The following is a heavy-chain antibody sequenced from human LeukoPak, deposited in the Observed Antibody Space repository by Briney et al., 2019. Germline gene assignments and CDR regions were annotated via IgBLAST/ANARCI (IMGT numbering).Heavy chain of an antibody. J-gene: IGHJ6*03. CDR2: VNPNSGNT. CDR1: GYTFTSYD. D-gene: IGHD2-15*01. V-gene: IGHV1-8*01. CDR3: ARASAYCSGGSCYYYYYYMDV. Sequence: GASVKVSCKTSGYTFTSYDLNWVRQATGQGLEWMGWVNPNSGNTGYAQKFQGRVTMTMDPSISTAYMELSSLRSEDTAVYYCARASAYCSGGSCYYYYYYMDVWAKGPRSPSP.